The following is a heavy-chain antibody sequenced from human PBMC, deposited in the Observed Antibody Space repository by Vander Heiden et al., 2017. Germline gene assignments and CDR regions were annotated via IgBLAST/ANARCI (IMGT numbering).Heavy chain of an antibody. CDR3: AKDFWIAVAGFDY. J-gene: IGHJ4*02. Sequence: EVQLLESGGGLVQPGGSLRLSCAASGFTFSSYAMSWVRQAPGKGLEWVAAISGSGGSTYYADSVKGRFTISRDNSKNTLYLQMNSLRAEDTAVYYCAKDFWIAVAGFDYWGQGTLVTVSS. D-gene: IGHD6-19*01. CDR1: GFTFSSYA. V-gene: IGHV3-23*01. CDR2: ISGSGGST.